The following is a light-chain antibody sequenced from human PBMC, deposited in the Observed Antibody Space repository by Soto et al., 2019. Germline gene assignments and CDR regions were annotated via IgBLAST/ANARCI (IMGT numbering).Light chain of an antibody. V-gene: IGLV2-14*01. CDR1: SSDVGGYNY. CDR2: EVN. CDR3: SSFTSSSTQV. Sequence: QSVLTQPASVSGSLGQSITISCTGTSSDVGGYNYVSWYQQHPGKVPKLMIYEVNNRPSGVSNRFSGSKSANTASLTISGLQADDEAYYYCSSFTSSSTQVFGGGTKLTVL. J-gene: IGLJ3*02.